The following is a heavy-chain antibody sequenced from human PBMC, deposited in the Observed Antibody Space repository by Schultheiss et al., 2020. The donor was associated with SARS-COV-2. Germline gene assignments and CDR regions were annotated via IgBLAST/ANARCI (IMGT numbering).Heavy chain of an antibody. CDR1: GGSISSYY. J-gene: IGHJ4*02. V-gene: IGHV4-59*03. CDR2: IYYSGST. D-gene: IGHD3-22*01. Sequence: SQTLSLTCTVSGGSISSYYWSWIRQPPGKGLEWIGYIYYSGSTNYNPSLKSRVTMSVDTSKKQFSLKLSSVTAADTAVYYCASSFYDSSGYYEDYWGQGTLVTVSS. CDR3: ASSFYDSSGYYEDY.